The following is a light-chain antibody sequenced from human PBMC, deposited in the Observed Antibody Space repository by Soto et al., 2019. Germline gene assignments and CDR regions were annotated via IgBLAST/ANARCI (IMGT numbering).Light chain of an antibody. V-gene: IGKV1-5*01. Sequence: DIPMTQSPSTLSASVGDTVTITCRASQSISNWLAWYQQKSGKAPKLLIYDASSLEGGVPSRFSGSGSGTEFTLTISSLHPDDFATYYCQQYNTYSPWTFGQGTKVEVK. CDR3: QQYNTYSPWT. CDR2: DAS. CDR1: QSISNW. J-gene: IGKJ1*01.